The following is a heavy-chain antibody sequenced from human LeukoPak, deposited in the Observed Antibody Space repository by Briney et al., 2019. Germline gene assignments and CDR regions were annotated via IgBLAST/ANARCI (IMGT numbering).Heavy chain of an antibody. CDR1: GDSVSSNSAA. V-gene: IGHV6-1*01. Sequence: SQTLSLTCAISGDSVSSNSAAWSWIRQSPSRGLEWLGRTYYRSKWYNDYAVSVKSRITINPDTSKNQFSLQLNSVTPEDTAVYYCARSQYDILTGYYYYGMDVWGQGTTVTVSS. D-gene: IGHD3-9*01. CDR2: TYYRSKWYN. CDR3: ARSQYDILTGYYYYGMDV. J-gene: IGHJ6*02.